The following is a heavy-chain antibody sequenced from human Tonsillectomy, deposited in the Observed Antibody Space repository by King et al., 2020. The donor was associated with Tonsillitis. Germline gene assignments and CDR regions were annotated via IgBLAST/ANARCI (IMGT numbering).Heavy chain of an antibody. Sequence: VQLQQWGAGLLKPSETLSLTCAVYGGSFSGYYWSWIRQPPGKGLEWIGEISHSGTTNYSPSLENRVTISVDTSKNQFSLKLSSVTAADTAVYYCARGFAGTTGLSDFWGQGTLVTVS. CDR3: ARGFAGTTGLSDF. CDR2: ISHSGTT. CDR1: GGSFSGYY. D-gene: IGHD4-17*01. J-gene: IGHJ4*02. V-gene: IGHV4-34*01.